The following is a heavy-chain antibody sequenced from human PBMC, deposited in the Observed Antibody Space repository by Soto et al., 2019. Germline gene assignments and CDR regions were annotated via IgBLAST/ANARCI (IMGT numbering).Heavy chain of an antibody. Sequence: GGSLRLSCAASGFTFDDYAMHWVRQVPGKGLEWVSGINWNSGSIGYGDSVKGRFAISRDNAKNSLHLQMNSLSAEDTAFYYCVKDESIDWYSGHFRHWGQGTLVTVSS. CDR1: GFTFDDYA. D-gene: IGHD1-26*01. CDR2: INWNSGSI. V-gene: IGHV3-9*01. CDR3: VKDESIDWYSGHFRH. J-gene: IGHJ1*01.